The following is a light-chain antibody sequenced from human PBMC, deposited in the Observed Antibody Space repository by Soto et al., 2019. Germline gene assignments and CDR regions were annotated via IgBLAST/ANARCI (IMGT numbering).Light chain of an antibody. CDR1: SSNIGTNH. V-gene: IGLV1-47*01. Sequence: QSVLTQPPSASGTPGQRVIISCSGSSSNIGTNHVYWYQQFPGMAPKLLIYKNNQRPSGVPERFSGSKSGTSASLAISGLRSEDEADYYCAAWDDTLSGGVFGGGTKVTVL. J-gene: IGLJ3*02. CDR3: AAWDDTLSGGV. CDR2: KNN.